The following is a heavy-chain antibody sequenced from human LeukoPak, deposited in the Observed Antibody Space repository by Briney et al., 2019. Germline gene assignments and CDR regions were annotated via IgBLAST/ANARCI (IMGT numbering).Heavy chain of an antibody. J-gene: IGHJ4*02. CDR3: TRDRGSSTLGDY. V-gene: IGHV3-49*04. D-gene: IGHD7-27*01. CDR1: GFTFSSYA. Sequence: PGRSLRLSCAASGFTFSSYAMHWVRQAPGKGLEWEGFIRSKAFGETAEYAASVKGRFTISRDDSKSIAYLQMNSLKTEDTAVYYCTRDRGSSTLGDYWGQGTLVTVSS. CDR2: IRSKAFGETA.